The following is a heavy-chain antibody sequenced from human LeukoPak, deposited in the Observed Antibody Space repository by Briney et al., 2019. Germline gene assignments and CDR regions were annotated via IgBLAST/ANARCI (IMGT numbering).Heavy chain of an antibody. CDR3: ARDSSSGWYYFDY. D-gene: IGHD6-19*01. CDR2: IIPIFGTA. CDR1: GYTFTSYY. V-gene: IGHV1-69*06. J-gene: IGHJ4*02. Sequence: GASVKVSCKASGYTFTSYYMHWVRQAPGQGLEWMGGIIPIFGTANYAQKFQGRVTITADKSTSTAYMELSSLRSEDTAVYYCARDSSSGWYYFDYWGQGTLVTVSS.